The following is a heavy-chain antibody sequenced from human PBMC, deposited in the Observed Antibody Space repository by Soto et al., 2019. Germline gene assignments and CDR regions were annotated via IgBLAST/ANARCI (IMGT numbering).Heavy chain of an antibody. Sequence: PWETLSLTCTGSGGSISSYYWSWIRQPPGKGLEWIGYIYYSGSTYYNPSLRSRVTISVDTSKNQFSLKLSSVTAADTAVYYCARAPGYFEWAQWGQGTLVTVSS. D-gene: IGHD3-9*01. CDR2: IYYSGST. J-gene: IGHJ4*02. CDR3: ARAPGYFEWAQ. V-gene: IGHV4-59*08. CDR1: GGSISSYY.